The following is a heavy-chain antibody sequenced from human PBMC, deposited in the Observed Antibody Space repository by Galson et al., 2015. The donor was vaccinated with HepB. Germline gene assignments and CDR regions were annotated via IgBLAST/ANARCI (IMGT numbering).Heavy chain of an antibody. Sequence: SVKVSCKASGYTFTSYAMHWVRQAPGQRLEWMGWINAGNGNRKYSQKFQGRVTITRDTSAGTAYMELSSLRSEDTAVYYCARQFLNYYGSGSYSRGEYFQHWGQGTLVTVSS. CDR2: INAGNGNR. D-gene: IGHD3-10*01. J-gene: IGHJ1*01. CDR3: ARQFLNYYGSGSYSRGEYFQH. CDR1: GYTFTSYA. V-gene: IGHV1-3*01.